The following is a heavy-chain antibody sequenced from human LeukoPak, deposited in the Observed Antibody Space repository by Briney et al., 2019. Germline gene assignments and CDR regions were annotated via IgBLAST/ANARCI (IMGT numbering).Heavy chain of an antibody. CDR1: GFTFDDYA. CDR3: AKMTVAGINDAFDI. Sequence: QPGGSLRLSCAASGFTFDDYAMHWVRQAPGKGLEWVSGISWNSGSIGYADSVKGRFTISRDNAKNSLYLQMNSLRAEDTALYYCAKMTVAGINDAFDIWGQGTMVTVSS. J-gene: IGHJ3*02. CDR2: ISWNSGSI. D-gene: IGHD6-19*01. V-gene: IGHV3-9*01.